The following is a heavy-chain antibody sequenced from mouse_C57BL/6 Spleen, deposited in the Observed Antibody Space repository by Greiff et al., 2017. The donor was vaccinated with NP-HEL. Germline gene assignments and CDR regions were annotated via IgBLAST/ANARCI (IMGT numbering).Heavy chain of an antibody. Sequence: VQLQQSGAELVKPGASVKISCKASGYAFSGYWMNWVKQRPGKGLEWIGQIYPGDGDTNYNGKFKGKATLTADKSSSTAYMQLSSLTSEDSAVYFCARSRTDYYGNYWYFDVWGTGTTVTVSS. J-gene: IGHJ1*03. CDR2: IYPGDGDT. CDR1: GYAFSGYW. V-gene: IGHV1-80*01. CDR3: ARSRTDYYGNYWYFDV. D-gene: IGHD2-1*01.